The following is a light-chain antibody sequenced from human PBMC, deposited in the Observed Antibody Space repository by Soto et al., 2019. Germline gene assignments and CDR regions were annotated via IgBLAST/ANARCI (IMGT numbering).Light chain of an antibody. CDR3: QKYNSGPPVT. CDR2: AAS. V-gene: IGKV1-27*01. J-gene: IGKJ3*01. CDR1: QGISNY. Sequence: DIQMTQSPSSLSASVGDRVTITCRASQGISNYLAWYQQKPGQVPKLLIYAASTLHSGVPSRFSGSGSGTDFTLTISSLQHEDVGSYYCQKYNSGPPVTFGPGTKVDIQ.